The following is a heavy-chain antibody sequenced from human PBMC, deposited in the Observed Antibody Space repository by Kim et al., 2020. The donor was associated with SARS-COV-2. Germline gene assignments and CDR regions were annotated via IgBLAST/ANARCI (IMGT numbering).Heavy chain of an antibody. V-gene: IGHV4-59*13. CDR2: FCYTGST. CDR1: GCSISSYS. CDR3: ARAAHYLTNWFDP. Sequence: SETLSLTCTVSGCSISSYSWRWIRQPPGKGLEWIGYFCYTGSTNYNPSLKSRVTISVDTSKNQFSLKMISVTAADAAVYYCARAAHYLTNWFDPGGQGNLVTASS. D-gene: IGHD1-26*01. J-gene: IGHJ5*02.